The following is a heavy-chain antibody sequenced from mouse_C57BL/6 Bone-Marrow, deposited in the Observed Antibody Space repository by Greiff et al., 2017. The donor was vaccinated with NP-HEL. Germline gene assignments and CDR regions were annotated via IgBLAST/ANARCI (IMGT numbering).Heavy chain of an antibody. V-gene: IGHV1-19*01. CDR2: INPYNGGT. Sequence: VQLKQSGPVLVKPGASVKMSCKASGYTFTDYYMNWVKQSHGKSLEWIGVINPYNGGTSYNQKFKGKATLTVDKSSSTAYMELNSLTSEDSAVYYCADYGPHYYAMDYWGQGTSVTVSS. CDR3: ADYGPHYYAMDY. D-gene: IGHD1-1*02. J-gene: IGHJ4*01. CDR1: GYTFTDYY.